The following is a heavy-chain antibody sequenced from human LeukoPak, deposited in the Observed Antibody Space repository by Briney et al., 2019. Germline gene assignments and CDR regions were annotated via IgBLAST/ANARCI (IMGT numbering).Heavy chain of an antibody. Sequence: GGSLRLSCAASGFIFSSYAMHWVRQAPGKGLEWVAIISYDGSNKYYADSVKGRFTISRDESKNTLYLQMNSLRAEDTAVYYCARDRIAAAGTVGYYYYGMDVWGQGTTVTVSS. V-gene: IGHV3-30-3*01. D-gene: IGHD6-13*01. CDR1: GFIFSSYA. J-gene: IGHJ6*02. CDR3: ARDRIAAAGTVGYYYYGMDV. CDR2: ISYDGSNK.